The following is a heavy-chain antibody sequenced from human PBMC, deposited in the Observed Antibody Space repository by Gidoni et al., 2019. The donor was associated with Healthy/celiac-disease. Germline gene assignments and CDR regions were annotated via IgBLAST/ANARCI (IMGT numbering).Heavy chain of an antibody. Sequence: QVQLVQSGAEVKKPGSSVKVSCKASGGTFSRYALSWVRQAPGQGLEWMGGIIPIFGTANYAQKFQGRVTITADESTSTAYMELSSLRSEDTAVYYCARRGAVFDDLYYYYGMDVWGQGTTVTVSS. V-gene: IGHV1-69*01. CDR2: IIPIFGTA. CDR3: ARRGAVFDDLYYYYGMDV. J-gene: IGHJ6*02. CDR1: GGTFSRYA. D-gene: IGHD3-9*01.